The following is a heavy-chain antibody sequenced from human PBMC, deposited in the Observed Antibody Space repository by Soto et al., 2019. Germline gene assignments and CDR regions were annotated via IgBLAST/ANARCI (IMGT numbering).Heavy chain of an antibody. CDR2: IMPIFGTP. V-gene: IGHV1-69*13. D-gene: IGHD3-10*01. CDR1: GGTFVSYV. Sequence: EASVKVSCKASGGTFVSYVNSWLRQAPGQGLEWMGGIMPIFGTPNYAQKFRGRVTISADESTSTAYLELSSLTSDDTAVYYCATVHSSGIFYFVDPWGQGTLVTVSS. J-gene: IGHJ5*02. CDR3: ATVHSSGIFYFVDP.